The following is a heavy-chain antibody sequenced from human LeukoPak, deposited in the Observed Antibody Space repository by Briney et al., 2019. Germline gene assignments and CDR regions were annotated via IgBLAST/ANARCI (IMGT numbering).Heavy chain of an antibody. CDR1: GFTLSSYW. J-gene: IGHJ4*02. CDR2: INGDGSST. Sequence: GGSLRLSCAASGFTLSSYWMHWVRQAPGKGLVWVSRINGDGSSTPYANSVKGRFTISRDSAKNTLYLQMHSLRADATAVYYCARGSTSGWPDYFDYWGQGSVVTVSS. D-gene: IGHD6-19*01. CDR3: ARGSTSGWPDYFDY. V-gene: IGHV3-74*01.